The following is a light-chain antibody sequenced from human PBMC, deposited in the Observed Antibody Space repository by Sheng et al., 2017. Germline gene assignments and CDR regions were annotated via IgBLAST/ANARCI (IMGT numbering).Light chain of an antibody. CDR1: QSISSY. J-gene: IGKJ2*01. V-gene: IGKV1-33*01. CDR3: QQVTIYPYT. CDR2: DAS. Sequence: DIQMTQSPSSLSASVGDRVTITCRASQSISSYLNWYQQKPGKAPKLLIYDASNLETGVPSRFSGSGSGTDFTLTISSLQPEDFATYYCQQVTIYPYTFGQGTKPGDQT.